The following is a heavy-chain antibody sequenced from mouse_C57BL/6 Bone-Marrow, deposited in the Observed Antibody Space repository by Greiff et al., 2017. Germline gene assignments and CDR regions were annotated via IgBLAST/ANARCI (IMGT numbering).Heavy chain of an antibody. J-gene: IGHJ4*01. CDR1: GYTLTSYW. D-gene: IGHD2-5*01. CDR2: IDTSDSYT. V-gene: IGHV1-69*01. CDR3: ARESNDALDY. Sequence: VPLQPPGAELVMPGASVKLSCKASGYTLTSYWMHWVKQRPGQGLGRIGEIDTSDSYTNYNQKFKGKSTLTLDNTSSTAYMQLISLTSEDSAVYYCARESNDALDYWGQGTSVTVSS.